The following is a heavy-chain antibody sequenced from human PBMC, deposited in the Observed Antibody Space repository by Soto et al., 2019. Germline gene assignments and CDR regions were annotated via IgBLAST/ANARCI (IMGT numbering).Heavy chain of an antibody. J-gene: IGHJ4*02. Sequence: DVHLVESGGGLMKPGGSLRLSCAASGFTFSSAWMSWVRQAPGKGLEWVGRIKRKTDGGTTDYAAPVKVRFTISRDDAKNMLYLQMDSLKTEDTAVYYCTTLKAVPGQDYWGQGTLVTVSS. CDR2: IKRKTDGGTT. CDR3: TTLKAVPGQDY. CDR1: GFTFSSAW. D-gene: IGHD6-19*01. V-gene: IGHV3-15*01.